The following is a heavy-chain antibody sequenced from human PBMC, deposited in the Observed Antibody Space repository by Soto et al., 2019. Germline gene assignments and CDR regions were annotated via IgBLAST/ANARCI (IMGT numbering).Heavy chain of an antibody. V-gene: IGHV2-5*02. Sequence: QITLKESGPTLVKPTQTLTLTCTFSGFSFSTSGVGVGWIRQPPGKALEWLALIYWDDDKRYSPSLKNRLTITKDTSKHHVILTMTNMDPVDTATYYCTRYYDILTGHPWFDPWGQGTLVTVSS. CDR1: GFSFSTSGVG. D-gene: IGHD3-9*01. CDR2: IYWDDDK. CDR3: TRYYDILTGHPWFDP. J-gene: IGHJ5*02.